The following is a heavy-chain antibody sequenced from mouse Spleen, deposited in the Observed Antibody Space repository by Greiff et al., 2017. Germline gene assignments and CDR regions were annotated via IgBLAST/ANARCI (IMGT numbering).Heavy chain of an antibody. V-gene: IGHV14-4*02. D-gene: IGHD2-1*01. CDR1: GFNIKDYY. Sequence: VQLQQSGAELVRSGASVKLSCTASGFNIKDYYMHWVKQRPEQGLEWIGWIDPENGDTEYAPKFQGKATMTADTSSNTAYLQLSSLTSEDTAVYYCNVNYGNHYYFDYWGQGTTLTVSS. CDR3: NVNYGNHYYFDY. J-gene: IGHJ2*01. CDR2: IDPENGDT.